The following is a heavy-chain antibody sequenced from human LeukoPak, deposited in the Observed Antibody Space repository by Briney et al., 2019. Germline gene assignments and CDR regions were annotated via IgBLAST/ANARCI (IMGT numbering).Heavy chain of an antibody. Sequence: QAGGSLRLSCTASGFTFGVYAMSWVRQAPGEGLEWVVFIRSKAYGGTTEYAASVKGRFTISRDDSKSIAYLQMNSLKTEDTAVYYCTRGTLYGGNEYWGQGTLVTVSS. CDR1: GFTFGVYA. D-gene: IGHD4-23*01. CDR3: TRGTLYGGNEY. V-gene: IGHV3-49*04. CDR2: IRSKAYGGTT. J-gene: IGHJ4*02.